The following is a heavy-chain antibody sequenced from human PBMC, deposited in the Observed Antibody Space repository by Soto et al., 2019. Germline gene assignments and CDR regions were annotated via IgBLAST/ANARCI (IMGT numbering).Heavy chain of an antibody. Sequence: ASVKVSCKSSGYTFTSYYMHWVRQPPGQGLEWMGIINPSGGSTSYAQKFQGRVTMTRDTSTSTVYMELSSLRSEDTAVYYCARDKGYFWSGYTYYYYGMDVWGQGTTVTVSS. D-gene: IGHD3-3*01. CDR3: ARDKGYFWSGYTYYYYGMDV. CDR2: INPSGGST. J-gene: IGHJ6*02. CDR1: GYTFTSYY. V-gene: IGHV1-46*01.